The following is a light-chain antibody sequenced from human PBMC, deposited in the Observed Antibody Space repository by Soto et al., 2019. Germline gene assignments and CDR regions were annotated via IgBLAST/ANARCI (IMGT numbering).Light chain of an antibody. CDR2: EDS. CDR3: CSYAGSNTFV. J-gene: IGLJ1*01. Sequence: QSALTQPASVSGSPGQSITISCTGTSSDVGNYNLVSWYQQHPAKAPKRMTYEDSKRPSGVSNRFSGSKSGNTASLTISGLQAEDEADYYCCSYAGSNTFVFGTGTKVTVL. CDR1: SSDVGNYNL. V-gene: IGLV2-23*01.